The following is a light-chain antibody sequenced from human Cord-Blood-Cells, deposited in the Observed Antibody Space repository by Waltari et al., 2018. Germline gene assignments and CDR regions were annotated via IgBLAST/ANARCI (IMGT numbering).Light chain of an antibody. CDR3: SLYTSSSAYVV. CDR2: DVT. Sequence: SALTQPASVSGSPGPSLPLSCPGTSSDVGGYNYVPWYQQHPGKAPTLMIYDVTKRPSGVFNRFSGSKAGNTASLTISGLQAEDEADYYCSLYTSSSAYVVFGGGTKLSVL. J-gene: IGLJ2*01. V-gene: IGLV2-14*01. CDR1: SSDVGGYNY.